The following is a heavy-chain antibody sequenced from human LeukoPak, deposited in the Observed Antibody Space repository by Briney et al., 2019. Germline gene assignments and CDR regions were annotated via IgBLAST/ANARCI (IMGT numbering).Heavy chain of an antibody. CDR3: VRVGLGYSYGQGMDP. V-gene: IGHV3-30-3*01. J-gene: IGHJ6*02. CDR1: GFTFSDCA. Sequence: GGSLRLSCTGSGFTFSDCAMHWVRQAPGKGLEWVAVISYDGDKKYHADSVKGRFTISRDNSKKILYLQMDSLRAEDTALYYCVRVGLGYSYGQGMDPWGQGTMVTVSS. CDR2: ISYDGDKK. D-gene: IGHD5-18*01.